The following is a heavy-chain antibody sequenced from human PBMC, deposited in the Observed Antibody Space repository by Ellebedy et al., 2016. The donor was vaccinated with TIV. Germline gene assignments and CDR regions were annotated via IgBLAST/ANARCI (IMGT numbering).Heavy chain of an antibody. CDR3: ARWWGHGMDV. Sequence: SETLSLXXAVYGGSFSGYYWSWIRQPPGKGLEWIGEINHSGSTNYNPSLKSRVTISVDTSKNQFSLKLSSVTAADTAVYYCARWWGHGMDVWGQGTTVTVSS. D-gene: IGHD2-21*02. J-gene: IGHJ6*02. V-gene: IGHV4-34*01. CDR1: GGSFSGYY. CDR2: INHSGST.